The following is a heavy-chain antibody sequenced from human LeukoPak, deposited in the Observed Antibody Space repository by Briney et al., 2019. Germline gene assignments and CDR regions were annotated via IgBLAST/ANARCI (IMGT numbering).Heavy chain of an antibody. CDR3: ARESRGGDCYDY. CDR1: GGSISSSSYY. Sequence: SETLSLTCTVSGGSISSSSYYWGWIRQPPGKGLEWIGSIYYSGSTYYNPSLKSRVTISVDTSKNQFSLKLSSVTAADTAVYYCARESRGGDCYDYWGQGTLVTVSS. CDR2: IYYSGST. J-gene: IGHJ4*02. D-gene: IGHD2-21*01. V-gene: IGHV4-39*07.